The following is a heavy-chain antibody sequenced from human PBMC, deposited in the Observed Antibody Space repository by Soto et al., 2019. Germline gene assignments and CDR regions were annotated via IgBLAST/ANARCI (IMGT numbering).Heavy chain of an antibody. CDR1: GFTFSSYW. D-gene: IGHD6-13*01. CDR3: ARIASAGRGWDV. J-gene: IGHJ6*02. Sequence: ESGGGLVQPGGSLRLSCAASGFTFSSYWMSWVRQAPVKGLEWVGNIKQDGSEKNYVDFMEGRFTISRDNAENSLYLQMNSLRAEDTAVYYCARIASAGRGWDVWGQGTTVVVSS. CDR2: IKQDGSEK. V-gene: IGHV3-7*01.